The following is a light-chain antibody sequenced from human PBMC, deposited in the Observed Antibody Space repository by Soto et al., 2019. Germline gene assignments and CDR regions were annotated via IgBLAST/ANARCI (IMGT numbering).Light chain of an antibody. J-gene: IGKJ5*01. CDR1: QAIFTF. CDR2: ATS. Sequence: DIQVTQSPSSLSASVGERVTITCRSSQAIFTFLNWYQQKEGKAPRFLIYATSNLQSGVPSRFSGTGSVTEFTLTISSLQPEDFATYFCQQGYSLPITFGQGTRLDIK. CDR3: QQGYSLPIT. V-gene: IGKV1-39*01.